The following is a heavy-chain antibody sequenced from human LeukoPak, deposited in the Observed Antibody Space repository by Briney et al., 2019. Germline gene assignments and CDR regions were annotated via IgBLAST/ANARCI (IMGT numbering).Heavy chain of an antibody. CDR3: ARAIFSRGWYLVDY. V-gene: IGHV3-21*01. CDR2: ISTRIDYM. CDR1: GFPFSSYS. D-gene: IGHD6-19*01. J-gene: IGHJ4*02. Sequence: GGSLRLSCAASGFPFSSYSMNWVRRAPGRGLEWVSSISTRIDYMYYADSVKGRFTISKDNAKNSLYLQMNSLRAEDTAVYYCARAIFSRGWYLVDYWGQGTLVTVSS.